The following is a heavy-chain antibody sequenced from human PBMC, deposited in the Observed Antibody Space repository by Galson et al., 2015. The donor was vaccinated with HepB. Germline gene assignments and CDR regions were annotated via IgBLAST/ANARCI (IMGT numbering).Heavy chain of an antibody. CDR2: ISGSGGST. Sequence: SLRLSCAASGFTFSSYAMSWVRQAPGKGLEWVSAISGSGGSTYYADSVKGRFTISRDNSKNTLYLQMNSLRAEDTAVYYCALWFGELLMVDYWGQGILVTVSS. J-gene: IGHJ4*02. D-gene: IGHD3-10*01. CDR3: ALWFGELLMVDY. CDR1: GFTFSSYA. V-gene: IGHV3-23*01.